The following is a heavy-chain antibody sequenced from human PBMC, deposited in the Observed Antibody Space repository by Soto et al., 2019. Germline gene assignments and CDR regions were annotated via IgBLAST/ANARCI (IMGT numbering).Heavy chain of an antibody. CDR1: GYTFTSYA. CDR2: INAGNGNT. D-gene: IGHD2-2*01. J-gene: IGHJ5*02. CDR3: ARDGVDIVVVPAALEPCWFDP. Sequence: GASVKVSCKASGYTFTSYAMHWVRQAPGQRLEWMGWINAGNGNTKYSQKFQGRVTITRDTSASTAYMELSSLRSEDTAVYYCARDGVDIVVVPAALEPCWFDPWGQGTLVTVSS. V-gene: IGHV1-3*01.